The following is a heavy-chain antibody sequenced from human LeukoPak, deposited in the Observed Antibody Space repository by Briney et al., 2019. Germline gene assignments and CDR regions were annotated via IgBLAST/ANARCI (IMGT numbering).Heavy chain of an antibody. CDR1: GFTFSDYG. CDR3: AKGSSPSHNWFNS. Sequence: GGSLRLSCAASGFTFSDYGMHWVRQAPAKGLEWVAFIRNYGSYEYYPDSVKGRFTISRDNSRNALFLQMNSLRAEDTAVYNCAKGSSPSHNWFNSWGQGNLVTVSS. D-gene: IGHD2-2*01. J-gene: IGHJ5*01. CDR2: IRNYGSYE. V-gene: IGHV3-30*02.